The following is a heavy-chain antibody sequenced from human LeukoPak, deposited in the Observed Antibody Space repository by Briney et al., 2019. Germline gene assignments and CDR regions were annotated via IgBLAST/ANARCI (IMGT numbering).Heavy chain of an antibody. J-gene: IGHJ5*02. V-gene: IGHV1-18*01. CDR1: GGTFSSYA. CDR2: ISAYNGNT. Sequence: ASVKVSCKASGGTFSSYAIRWVRQAPGQGLEWMGWISAYNGNTNYAQKLQGRVTMTTDTSTSTAYMELRSLRSDDTAVYYCARGEVVTASFDPWGQGTLVTVSS. CDR3: ARGEVVTASFDP. D-gene: IGHD2-21*02.